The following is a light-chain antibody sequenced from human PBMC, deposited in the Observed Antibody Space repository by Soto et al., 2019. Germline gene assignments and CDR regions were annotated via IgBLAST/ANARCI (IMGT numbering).Light chain of an antibody. J-gene: IGLJ2*01. CDR1: NIGSKH. CDR3: HVWDSSRDHPL. CDR2: YDT. Sequence: SYELTQPPSVSVAPGKTARITCGGFNIGSKHVHWYQQKPGQAPVLVIYYDTDRPSGIPERFSGSNSGNTATLTISRVEAGDEADYYCHVWDSSRDHPLFGGGTKVTVL. V-gene: IGLV3-21*04.